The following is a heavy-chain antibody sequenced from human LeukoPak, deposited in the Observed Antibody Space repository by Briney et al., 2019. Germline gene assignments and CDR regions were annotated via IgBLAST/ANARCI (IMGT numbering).Heavy chain of an antibody. V-gene: IGHV1-8*03. CDR3: ARARSTFAIFGVVIARNWFDP. CDR1: GYTFTSYD. CDR2: MNPNSGNT. Sequence: ASVKVSCKASGYTFTSYDINWVRQATGQGLEWMVWMNPNSGNTGYAQKFQGRVTITRNTSISTAYMELSSLRSEDTAVYYCARARSTFAIFGVVIARNWFDPWGQGTLVTVSS. D-gene: IGHD3-3*01. J-gene: IGHJ5*02.